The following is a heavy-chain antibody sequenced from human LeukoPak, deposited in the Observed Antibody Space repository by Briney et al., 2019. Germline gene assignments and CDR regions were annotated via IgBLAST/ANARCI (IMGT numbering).Heavy chain of an antibody. CDR2: INSDGSDT. CDR3: YYEGS. D-gene: IGHD3-22*01. CDR1: GFTFSNSW. J-gene: IGHJ5*02. V-gene: IGHV3-74*03. Sequence: TGGSLRLSCAGSGFTFSNSWTHWVRQAPGKGLVWVSRINSDGSDTTYADSVKGRFTISRDNARNTLFLQMNSLRAEDTAVYYCYYEGSWGQGTLVTVSS.